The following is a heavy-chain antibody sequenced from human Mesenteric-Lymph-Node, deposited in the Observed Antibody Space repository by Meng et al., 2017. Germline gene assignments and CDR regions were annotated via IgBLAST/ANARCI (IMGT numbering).Heavy chain of an antibody. Sequence: GESLKISCAASGFTFSSYWMSWVRQAPGKGLEWVANIKQDGSEKYYVDSVKGRFTISRDNAKNSLHLQMNSLRDEDTAVYYCARGGGRGLPNWGQGTLVTVSS. D-gene: IGHD5-18*01. V-gene: IGHV3-7*01. CDR3: ARGGGRGLPN. CDR2: IKQDGSEK. CDR1: GFTFSSYW. J-gene: IGHJ4*02.